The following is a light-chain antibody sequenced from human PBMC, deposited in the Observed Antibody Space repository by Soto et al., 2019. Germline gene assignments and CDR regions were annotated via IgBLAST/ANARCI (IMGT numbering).Light chain of an antibody. J-gene: IGKJ2*01. CDR2: GAS. Sequence: EIVLTQSPSTLSLSLGERATISCRASQSVSSNYIAWYQQKPGQAHRLIIYGASSRATGIPYRFSGSGSGTDFTLTISSLEPEDFAVYYCQQDGSSPRTFGQGTKREIK. CDR3: QQDGSSPRT. V-gene: IGKV3-20*01. CDR1: QSVSSNY.